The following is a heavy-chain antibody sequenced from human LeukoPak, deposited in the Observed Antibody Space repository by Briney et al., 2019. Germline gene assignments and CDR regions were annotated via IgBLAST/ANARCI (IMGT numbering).Heavy chain of an antibody. CDR1: GYTFTSYD. V-gene: IGHV1-8*01. CDR3: AREASIAVAGTSYFVFDY. D-gene: IGHD6-19*01. CDR2: MNPNSGNT. Sequence: GASVKVSCKASGYTFTSYDINWVRQATGQGLEWMGWMNPNSGNTGYAQKFQGRVTMTRNTSISTAYMELSSLRSEDTAVYYCAREASIAVAGTSYFVFDYWAREPWSPSPQ. J-gene: IGHJ4*02.